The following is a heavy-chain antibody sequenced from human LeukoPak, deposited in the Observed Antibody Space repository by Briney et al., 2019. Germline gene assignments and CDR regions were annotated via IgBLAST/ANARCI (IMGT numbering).Heavy chain of an antibody. J-gene: IGHJ4*02. CDR1: GYTFTSYG. V-gene: IGHV1-18*01. Sequence: ASVKVSCKASGYTFTSYGISWVRQAPGQGLEWMGWISAYNGNTNYAQKFQGRVTMTRNTSISTAYMELSSLRSEDTAVYYCARGAREGYYFDYWGQGTLVTVSS. CDR3: ARGAREGYYFDY. D-gene: IGHD5-24*01. CDR2: ISAYNGNT.